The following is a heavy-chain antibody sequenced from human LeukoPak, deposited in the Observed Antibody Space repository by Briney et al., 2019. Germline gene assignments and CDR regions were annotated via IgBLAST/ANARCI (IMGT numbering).Heavy chain of an antibody. CDR1: GFTFSSYA. D-gene: IGHD5-18*01. Sequence: GGSLRLSCAPSGFTFSSYAMSWVRQAPGKGLEWVSAISGSGGSTYYADSVKGRFTISRDNSKNTLYLQMNSLRAEDTAVYYCAKHAGPGYSYGYVDYWGQGTLVTVSS. CDR3: AKHAGPGYSYGYVDY. CDR2: ISGSGGST. V-gene: IGHV3-23*01. J-gene: IGHJ4*02.